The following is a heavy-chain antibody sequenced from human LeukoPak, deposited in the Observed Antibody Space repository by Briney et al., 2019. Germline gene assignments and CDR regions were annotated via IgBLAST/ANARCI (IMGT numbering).Heavy chain of an antibody. J-gene: IGHJ5*02. V-gene: IGHV4-34*01. CDR3: ARRRSITMIVAPNNWFDP. D-gene: IGHD3-22*01. CDR1: GGSFSGYY. Sequence: SETLSLTCAVYGGSFSGYYWSWIRQPPGKGLEWIGEINHSGSTNYNPSLKSRVTISVDTSKNQFSLKLSSVTAADTAVYYCARRRSITMIVAPNNWFDPWGQGTLVTVSS. CDR2: INHSGST.